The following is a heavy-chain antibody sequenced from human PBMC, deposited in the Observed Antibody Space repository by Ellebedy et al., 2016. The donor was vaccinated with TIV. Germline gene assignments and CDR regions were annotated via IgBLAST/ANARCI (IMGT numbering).Heavy chain of an antibody. Sequence: AASVKVSCKASGYHFTNNAISWVRQAPGQGPEWMGWISTYNGHAKYAQKFQGRVTMTTDTSTITAYLELRNLTSDDTAVYFCARDKGVTMIVLLDYWGQGSLVTVSS. D-gene: IGHD3-22*01. CDR1: GYHFTNNA. CDR3: ARDKGVTMIVLLDY. J-gene: IGHJ4*02. CDR2: ISTYNGHA. V-gene: IGHV1-18*01.